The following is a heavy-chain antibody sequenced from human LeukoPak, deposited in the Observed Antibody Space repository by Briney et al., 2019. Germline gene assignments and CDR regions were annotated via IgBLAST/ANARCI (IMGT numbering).Heavy chain of an antibody. V-gene: IGHV4-59*01. CDR1: GDSISIYY. CDR3: ARDRELGY. CDR2: IYNSGST. D-gene: IGHD3-10*01. J-gene: IGHJ4*02. Sequence: KASETLSLTCSVSGDSISIYYWSWIRQPPGKGLEWIGYIYNSGSTNYNPSLKSRVTISVDTSKNQFSLKLTSVTAADTAGYYCARDRELGYWSQGTLVTVSS.